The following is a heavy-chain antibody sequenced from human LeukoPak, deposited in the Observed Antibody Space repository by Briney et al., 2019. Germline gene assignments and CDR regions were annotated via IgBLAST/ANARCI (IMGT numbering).Heavy chain of an antibody. J-gene: IGHJ5*02. CDR2: VYYSGST. CDR3: AGLNNWFDP. Sequence: SETLSLTCTVSGGSITSYYWSWIRQPPGKGLEWIGYVYYSGSTNYNPSLRSRVTTSIDTSKNQFSLKLSSVTAADTAVYYCAGLNNWFDPWGQGTLVTVSS. CDR1: GGSITSYY. V-gene: IGHV4-59*08.